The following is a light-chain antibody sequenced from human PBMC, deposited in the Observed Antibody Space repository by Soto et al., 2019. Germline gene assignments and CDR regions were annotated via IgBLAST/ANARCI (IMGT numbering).Light chain of an antibody. CDR3: SSYTSSSTLLYV. CDR1: SSDVGGYNY. Sequence: QSVLTQPASVSRSPGQSITISCTGTSSDVGGYNYVSWYQQHPGKAPKLMIYDVSNRPSGVSNRFSGSKSGNTASLTISGLQAEDEADYYCSSYTSSSTLLYVFGTGTKFAGL. CDR2: DVS. V-gene: IGLV2-14*01. J-gene: IGLJ1*01.